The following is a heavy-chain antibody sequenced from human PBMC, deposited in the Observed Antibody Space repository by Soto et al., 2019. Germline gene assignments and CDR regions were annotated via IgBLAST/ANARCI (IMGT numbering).Heavy chain of an antibody. D-gene: IGHD2-2*01. CDR2: ISYDGSNK. Sequence: QVQLVESGGGVVQPGRSLRLSCAASGFTFSSYGMHWVRQAPGKGLEWVAVISYDGSNKYYADSVKGRFTISRDNSKNTLYLQMNSLIAEDTAVYYCAKDLRGDIVVVPAAITYGMDVWGQGTTVTVSS. V-gene: IGHV3-30*18. CDR3: AKDLRGDIVVVPAAITYGMDV. CDR1: GFTFSSYG. J-gene: IGHJ6*02.